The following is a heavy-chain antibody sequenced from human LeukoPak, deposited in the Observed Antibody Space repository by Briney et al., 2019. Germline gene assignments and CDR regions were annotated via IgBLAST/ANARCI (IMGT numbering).Heavy chain of an antibody. J-gene: IGHJ4*02. CDR1: GFTFSSYD. D-gene: IGHD1-1*01. Sequence: GGSLRLSCAASGFTFSSYDMHWVRQATGKGLEWVSVIGTSGDTYYAGSVKGRFTISRENAKNSLYLQMNSLTAGDTAVYYCARDQYGTRLDWGQGTLVTVSS. CDR3: ARDQYGTRLD. V-gene: IGHV3-13*04. CDR2: IGTSGDT.